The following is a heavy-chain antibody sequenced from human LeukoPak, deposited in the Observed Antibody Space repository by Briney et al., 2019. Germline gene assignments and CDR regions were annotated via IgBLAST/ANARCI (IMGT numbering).Heavy chain of an antibody. CDR2: IIDDGDTT. CDR3: AKYGGHPLPHYYLDY. D-gene: IGHD3-16*01. J-gene: IGHJ4*02. V-gene: IGHV3-23*01. CDR1: GFTFSSYA. Sequence: GGSLLLSCAAPGFTFSSYAMSGVGRAPGKGREWVALIIDDGDTTSYADSVKGRFTMSRGNCKKTRFLQINSLRAEDTAVYYCAKYGGHPLPHYYLDYWGQGTHVTVSS.